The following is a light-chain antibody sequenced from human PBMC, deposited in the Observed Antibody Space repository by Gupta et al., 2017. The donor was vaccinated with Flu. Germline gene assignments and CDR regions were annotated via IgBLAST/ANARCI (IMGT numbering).Light chain of an antibody. Sequence: QSVLTQPPPVAAAPGHKVTISCSGSSPNIGNNYVSWYQQRPVTAPKLLIYDNNKRPSGIPDRFSGSKSGTSATLGITGLQTGEEADYYCGTLDSSRIAGVFGGGTKLTVL. J-gene: IGLJ2*01. V-gene: IGLV1-51*01. CDR3: GTLDSSRIAGV. CDR2: DNN. CDR1: SPNIGNNY.